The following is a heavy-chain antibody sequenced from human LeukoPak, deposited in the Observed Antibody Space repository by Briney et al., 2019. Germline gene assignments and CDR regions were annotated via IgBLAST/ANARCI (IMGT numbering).Heavy chain of an antibody. Sequence: SVKVSCKASGGTFSSYSIRWVRQAPGPGLEWMGRIIPIHGKANYAQKFQGRVTITADRSTSTGYMELSSLRSEDTAVYYCARERVEAAGTFDPWGQGTLVTVSS. J-gene: IGHJ5*02. CDR2: IIPIHGKA. D-gene: IGHD6-13*01. CDR1: GGTFSSYS. CDR3: ARERVEAAGTFDP. V-gene: IGHV1-69*04.